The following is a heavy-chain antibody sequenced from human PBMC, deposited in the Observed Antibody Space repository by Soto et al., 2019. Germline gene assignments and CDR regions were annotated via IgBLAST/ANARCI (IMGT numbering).Heavy chain of an antibody. CDR1: GGSFSGYY. V-gene: IGHV4-34*01. CDR2: IDHSGDT. CDR3: AARTGTTVYRNWFDP. Sequence: QVQLQQWGAGLLKPSETLSLTCAVYGGSFSGYYWTWIRQPPGKGLEWLGEIDHSGDTNYNASLKSRLTLSIDTSKNQISLNLTSVTAADTALYYCAARTGTTVYRNWFDPWGQGTLVIVSS. J-gene: IGHJ5*02. D-gene: IGHD4-4*01.